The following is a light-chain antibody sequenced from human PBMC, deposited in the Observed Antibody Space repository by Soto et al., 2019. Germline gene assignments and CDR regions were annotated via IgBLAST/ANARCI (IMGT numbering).Light chain of an antibody. CDR2: DAS. CDR3: QQYENYWT. V-gene: IGKV1-5*01. Sequence: MTQSPATLSVSPGERATLSCRASQSISSWLAWYQHKPGKAPKLLIYDASNLDSGVPSRLSGSGSGTEFSLTISNLQPDDCAAYYCQQYENYWTFGQGTKVDI. J-gene: IGKJ1*01. CDR1: QSISSW.